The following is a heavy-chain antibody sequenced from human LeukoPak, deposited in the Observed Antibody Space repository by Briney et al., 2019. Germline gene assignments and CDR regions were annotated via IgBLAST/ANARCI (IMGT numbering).Heavy chain of an antibody. J-gene: IGHJ4*02. CDR2: ISGDKGPT. D-gene: IGHD2-15*01. CDR1: GYTFTSYG. Sequence: ASVKVSCKASGYTFTSYGISRVRQARGQGLEWVGWISGDKGPTYYAPKLQDRVTLTTDSSTSTAYMELRNLRPDDTAVYYCARGGYSDYWGQGTLVTVSS. V-gene: IGHV1-18*01. CDR3: ARGGYSDY.